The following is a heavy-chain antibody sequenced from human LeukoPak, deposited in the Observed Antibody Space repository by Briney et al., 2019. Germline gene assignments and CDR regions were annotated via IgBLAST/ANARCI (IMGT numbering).Heavy chain of an antibody. D-gene: IGHD4/OR15-4a*01. CDR1: GFTFSSYS. Sequence: GGSLRLSCAASGFTFSSYSMSWVRQAPGKGLEWVSGTSDRGDYTYYADSVKGRFTISRDTSKNTLYLQMNSLRAEDTALYFCAKKAQYDGHYPLDYWGQGTLDTVSA. CDR2: TSDRGDYT. CDR3: AKKAQYDGHYPLDY. J-gene: IGHJ4*02. V-gene: IGHV3-23*01.